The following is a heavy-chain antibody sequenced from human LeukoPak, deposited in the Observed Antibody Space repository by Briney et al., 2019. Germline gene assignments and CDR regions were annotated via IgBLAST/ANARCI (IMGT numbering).Heavy chain of an antibody. Sequence: SEKVSCKASGGTFSSYAISWVRQAPGQGLEWMGRIIPIFGTANYAQKFQGRVTITTAGSTRTAYMELSSLRSEDPAVYYCAVSRADSSGYYSDYWGQGTLVTVSS. J-gene: IGHJ4*02. CDR2: IIPIFGTA. V-gene: IGHV1-69*05. D-gene: IGHD3-22*01. CDR3: AVSRADSSGYYSDY. CDR1: GGTFSSYA.